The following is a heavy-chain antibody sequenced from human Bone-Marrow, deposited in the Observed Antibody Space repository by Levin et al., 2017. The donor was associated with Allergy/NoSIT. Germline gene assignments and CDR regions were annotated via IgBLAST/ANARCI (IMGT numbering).Heavy chain of an antibody. V-gene: IGHV3-74*01. CDR2: INSDGSST. J-gene: IGHJ6*02. CDR3: ARSPHPPDCSSTSCDDYGMDV. CDR1: GFTFSSYW. Sequence: PGGSLRLSCAASGFTFSSYWMHWVRQAPGKGLVWVSRINSDGSSTSYADSVKGRFTISRDNAKNTLYLQMNSLRAEDTAVYYCARSPHPPDCSSTSCDDYGMDVWGQGTTVTVSS. D-gene: IGHD2-2*01.